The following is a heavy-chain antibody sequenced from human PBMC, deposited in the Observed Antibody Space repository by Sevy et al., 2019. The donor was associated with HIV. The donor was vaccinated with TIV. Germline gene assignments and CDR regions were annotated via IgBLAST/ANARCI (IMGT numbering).Heavy chain of an antibody. CDR2: ISYDGSNK. CDR3: ARGGYYYDSSGYYYYYGMDV. J-gene: IGHJ6*02. D-gene: IGHD3-22*01. Sequence: GESLKISCAASGFTFSSYAMHWVRQAPGKGLEWVAVISYDGSNKYYADSVKGRFTISRDNSKNTLYLQMNSLRAEDTAVYYCARGGYYYDSSGYYYYYGMDVWGQGTTVTVSS. V-gene: IGHV3-30*04. CDR1: GFTFSSYA.